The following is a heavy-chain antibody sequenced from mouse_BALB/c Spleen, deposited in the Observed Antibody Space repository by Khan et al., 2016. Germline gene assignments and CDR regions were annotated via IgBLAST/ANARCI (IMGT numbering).Heavy chain of an antibody. D-gene: IGHD4-1*01. CDR1: GFDFSRYW. CDR3: PRNWDVGFDY. V-gene: IGHV4-1*02. CDR2: INPDSSAI. Sequence: EVKLLESGGGLVQPGGSLKLSCAASGFDFSRYWMSWVRQATGKGLEWIGDINPDSSAINYTPSLKDKFIISRDNAKNTLYLQMSKVRSEDTALYYCPRNWDVGFDYWGQGTTLTVSS. J-gene: IGHJ2*01.